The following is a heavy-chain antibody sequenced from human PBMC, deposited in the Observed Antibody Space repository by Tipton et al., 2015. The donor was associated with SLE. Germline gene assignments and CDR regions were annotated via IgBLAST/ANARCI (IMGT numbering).Heavy chain of an antibody. CDR1: GGSISTFY. CDR2: IYYSGST. Sequence: TLSLTCTVSGGSISTFYWSWIRQPPGKGLEWIGYIYYSGSTNNNPSLKSRVTMSVDTSKNQISLKLSSVTAADTAVYYCARENTIMTTWGFDPWGQGTLVTVSS. J-gene: IGHJ5*02. CDR3: ARENTIMTTWGFDP. D-gene: IGHD4-17*01. V-gene: IGHV4-59*01.